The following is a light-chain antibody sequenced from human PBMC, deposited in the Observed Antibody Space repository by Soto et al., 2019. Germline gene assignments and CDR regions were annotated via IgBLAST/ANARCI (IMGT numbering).Light chain of an antibody. CDR2: STN. CDR3: ALYLGGGLTV. CDR1: SGSVSFTSY. Sequence: QTVVTQEPSISVSPGGTVTLTCGLTSGSVSFTSYPSWFQQTPGQAPRTLIYSTNTRSSGVSDRFSGSILGSKAALTITGAQAADESHYYCALYLGGGLTVFGGGTKLTVL. J-gene: IGLJ3*02. V-gene: IGLV8-61*01.